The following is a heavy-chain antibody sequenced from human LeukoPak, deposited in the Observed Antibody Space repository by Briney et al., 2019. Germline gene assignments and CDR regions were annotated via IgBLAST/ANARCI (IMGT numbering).Heavy chain of an antibody. CDR3: ARKSGSFKDFDY. V-gene: IGHV1-8*01. CDR2: MNPNSGNT. CDR1: GYTFTSYD. D-gene: IGHD1-26*01. Sequence: ASVKVSCNASGYTFTSYDINWVRQATGQGLEWMGWMNPNSGNTGYAQKFQGRVTMTRNTSISTAYMELSSLRSEDTAVYYCARKSGSFKDFDYWGQGTMVGVSS. J-gene: IGHJ4*02.